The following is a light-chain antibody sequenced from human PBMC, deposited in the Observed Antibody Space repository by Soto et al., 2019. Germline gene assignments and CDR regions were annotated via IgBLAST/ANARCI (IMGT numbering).Light chain of an antibody. Sequence: EIVMTQSPATLSVSPGERATLSCRASQSVSRNLAWYQQKPGQAPRLLIYGASTRATGIPARFSGSGSGTEFTLTISSLQSEDFAVYYCHQYNKWPPRTFGSGSQLEIK. CDR3: HQYNKWPPRT. J-gene: IGKJ2*01. CDR1: QSVSRN. CDR2: GAS. V-gene: IGKV3-15*01.